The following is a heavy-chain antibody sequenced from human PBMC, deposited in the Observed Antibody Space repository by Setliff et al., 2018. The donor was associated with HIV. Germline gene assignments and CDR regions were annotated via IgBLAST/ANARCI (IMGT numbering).Heavy chain of an antibody. V-gene: IGHV4-34*01. D-gene: IGHD3-3*01. CDR1: GGSFSGYY. Sequence: SETLSLTCAVYGGSFSGYYWSWIRQPPGKGLEWIGEINHSGSTNYNPSLKSRVTISVDTSKNQFSLKLSSVTAADTAVYYCATLSGPVDHWGQGTLVTVSS. CDR3: ATLSGPVDH. CDR2: INHSGST. J-gene: IGHJ4*02.